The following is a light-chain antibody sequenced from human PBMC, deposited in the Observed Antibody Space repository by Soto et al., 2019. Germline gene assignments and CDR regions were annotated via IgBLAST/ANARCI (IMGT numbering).Light chain of an antibody. CDR1: QTISSW. CDR2: KAS. J-gene: IGKJ4*01. V-gene: IGKV1-5*03. CDR3: QQYNNWPLT. Sequence: DIQMTQSPSTLPASVGDRVTITCRASQTISSWLAWYQQKPGKAPKLLIYKASTLKSGVPSRFSGSGSGTEFTLTISSLQSEDFAVYYCQQYNNWPLTFGGGTKVDIK.